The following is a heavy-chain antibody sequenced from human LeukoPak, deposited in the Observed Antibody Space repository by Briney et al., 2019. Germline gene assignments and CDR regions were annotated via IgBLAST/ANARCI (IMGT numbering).Heavy chain of an antibody. D-gene: IGHD3-3*02. J-gene: IGHJ5*02. CDR3: ARGSHLGFDP. CDR2: IGSGGDT. Sequence: GGSLRLSCAASGFTFSTYDMHWARQPTGEGLQWVSGIGSGGDTYYLGSVKGRFTISRENAKNSLYLQMNSLRAGDTAVYFCARGSHLGFDPWGQGTLVTVSS. CDR1: GFTFSTYD. V-gene: IGHV3-13*04.